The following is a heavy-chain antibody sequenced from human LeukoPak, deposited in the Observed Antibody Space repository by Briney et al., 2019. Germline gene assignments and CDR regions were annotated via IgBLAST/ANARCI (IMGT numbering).Heavy chain of an antibody. CDR1: GGSISSYY. CDR3: ARIITIFGVAQNWFDP. D-gene: IGHD3-3*01. CDR2: LYYSGST. J-gene: IGHJ5*02. Sequence: SETLSLTCTVSGGSISSYYWSWLRQPPGKGLEWIGYLYYSGSTNYNPSLKRRVTISVDTSKNQFSLKLSSVTAADTAVYYCARIITIFGVAQNWFDPWGQGTLVTVSS. V-gene: IGHV4-59*01.